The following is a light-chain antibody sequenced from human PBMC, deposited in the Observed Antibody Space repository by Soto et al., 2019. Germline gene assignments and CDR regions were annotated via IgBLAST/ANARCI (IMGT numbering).Light chain of an antibody. V-gene: IGKV3-15*01. CDR3: QQHNNWPFT. Sequence: IVMTQFPVTLSVSPGERATLSCRASQSVSSNLAWYQQTPGQAPRLLINGASTRATGVAARFSGSGSGTEFTLSISSLQYEDSAVYFCQQHNNWPFTFGHGTKVDIK. J-gene: IGKJ3*01. CDR2: GAS. CDR1: QSVSSN.